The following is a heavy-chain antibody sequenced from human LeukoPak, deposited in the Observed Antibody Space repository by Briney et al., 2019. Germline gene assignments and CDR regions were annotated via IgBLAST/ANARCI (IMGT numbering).Heavy chain of an antibody. CDR3: ARATSGYSGYATLSFSPLPDY. CDR1: GGSISSGDYY. Sequence: KPSETLSLTCTVSGGSISSGDYYWSWIRQPPGKGLEWIGYIYYSGSTYYNPSLKSRVTISVDTSKNQFSLKLSSVTAADTAVYYCARATSGYSGYATLSFSPLPDYWGQGTLVTVSS. J-gene: IGHJ4*02. CDR2: IYYSGST. V-gene: IGHV4-30-4*01. D-gene: IGHD5-12*01.